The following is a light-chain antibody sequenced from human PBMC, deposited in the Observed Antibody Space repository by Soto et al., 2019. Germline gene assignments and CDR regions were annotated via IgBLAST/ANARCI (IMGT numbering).Light chain of an antibody. CDR2: LGS. V-gene: IGKV2-28*01. CDR1: QSLLHSNGYNY. J-gene: IGKJ5*01. CDR3: MQALQTSPS. Sequence: DIVMTQSPLSLPVTPGESASISCRSSQSLLHSNGYNYLDWYLQKPGQSPQLLIYLGSNRASGVPDRFSGSGSGTDFTLKISRVEAEDVGVYYCMQALQTSPSFGQGTRLEIK.